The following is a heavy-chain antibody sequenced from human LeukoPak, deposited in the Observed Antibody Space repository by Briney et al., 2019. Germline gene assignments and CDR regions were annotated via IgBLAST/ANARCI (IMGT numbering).Heavy chain of an antibody. V-gene: IGHV3-48*02. CDR3: ARKDGYSYGYNP. J-gene: IGHJ5*02. CDR1: GFTFSSYS. CDR2: ISSSASTI. D-gene: IGHD5-18*01. Sequence: PGGSLRLSCAASGFTFSSYSMNWVRQAPGKGLEWVSSISSSASTIYYADSVKGRFTISRDNVKNSLYLQMNSLRDEDTAVYYCARKDGYSYGYNPWGQGTLVTVSS.